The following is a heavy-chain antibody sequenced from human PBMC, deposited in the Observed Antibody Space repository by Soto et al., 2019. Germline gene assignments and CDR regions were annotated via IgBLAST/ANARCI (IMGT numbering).Heavy chain of an antibody. D-gene: IGHD2-2*01. CDR3: ARHSNIVVVPAAMGVYNLFDP. V-gene: IGHV4-39*01. CDR2: IYYSGST. CDR1: GGFISSSSYY. Sequence: ETLSVTCTVSGGFISSSSYYWGWIRQAPGKGLEWIGSIYYSGSTYYNPSLKSRVTISVDTSKNQFSLKLSSVTAADTAVYYCARHSNIVVVPAAMGVYNLFDPGGQGTL. J-gene: IGHJ5*02.